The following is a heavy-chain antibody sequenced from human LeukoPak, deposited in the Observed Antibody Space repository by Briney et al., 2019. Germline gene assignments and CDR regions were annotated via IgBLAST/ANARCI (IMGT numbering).Heavy chain of an antibody. V-gene: IGHV4-39*07. CDR2: FYYSGST. Sequence: SETLSLTCTVSGDSISSSSYNWGWIRQPPGKGLEWIGSFYYSGSTNYNPSLKSRVTISVDTSKNQFSLKLSSVTAADTAVYYCARAVTNYDFWSGYSEAGLIDYWGQGTLVTVSS. CDR1: GDSISSSSYN. D-gene: IGHD3-3*01. J-gene: IGHJ4*02. CDR3: ARAVTNYDFWSGYSEAGLIDY.